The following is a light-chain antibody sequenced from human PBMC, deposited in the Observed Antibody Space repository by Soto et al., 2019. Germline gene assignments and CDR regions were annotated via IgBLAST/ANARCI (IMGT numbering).Light chain of an antibody. Sequence: QSALTQPPSASGSPGQSVSISCTGTSTDVGGYKFVSWYQQHPGKAPKLIIYEVTKRPSGVPDRFSGSKSGNTASLTVSGLQAEDEADYFCSSYACTNNFYVLFGGGTKLTVL. CDR1: STDVGGYKF. CDR2: EVT. CDR3: SSYACTNNFYVL. J-gene: IGLJ2*01. V-gene: IGLV2-8*01.